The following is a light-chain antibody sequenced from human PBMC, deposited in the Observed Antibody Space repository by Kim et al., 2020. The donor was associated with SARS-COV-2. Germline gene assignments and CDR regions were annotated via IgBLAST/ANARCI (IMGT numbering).Light chain of an antibody. CDR1: SLRSDY. J-gene: IGLJ3*02. Sequence: ALGQTVRITCQGDSLRSDYASWYQKKPGQAPVLVIYGKNNRPSGIPDRFSGSSSGNTASLTITGAQAEDEADYYCNSRDSSGNHWVFGGGTQLTGL. V-gene: IGLV3-19*01. CDR2: GKN. CDR3: NSRDSSGNHWV.